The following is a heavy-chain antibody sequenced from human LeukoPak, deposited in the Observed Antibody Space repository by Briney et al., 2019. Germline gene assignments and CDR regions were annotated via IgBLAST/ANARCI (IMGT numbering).Heavy chain of an antibody. CDR3: ARGRIYDFWSGYHAPGYFDL. CDR1: GGSFGGYY. J-gene: IGHJ2*01. Sequence: PSETLSLTCAVYGGSFGGYYWSWIRQPPGKGLEWIGEINHSGSTNYNPSLKSRVTISVDTSKNQFSLKLSSVTAADTAVYYCARGRIYDFWSGYHAPGYFDLWGRGTLVTVSS. V-gene: IGHV4-34*01. D-gene: IGHD3-3*01. CDR2: INHSGST.